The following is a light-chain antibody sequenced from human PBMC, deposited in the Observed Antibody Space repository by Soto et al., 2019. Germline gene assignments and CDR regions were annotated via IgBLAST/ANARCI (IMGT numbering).Light chain of an antibody. CDR1: QSISSW. CDR3: QQYNNWPPIT. J-gene: IGKJ5*01. Sequence: IQFTQSPSSLSASVGDRVTITCRASQSISSWLAWYQQKPGKAPKLLIYDASSLESGVPSRFSGSGSGTEFTLTISSLQSEDFAVYYCQQYNNWPPITFGQGTRLEIK. V-gene: IGKV1-5*01. CDR2: DAS.